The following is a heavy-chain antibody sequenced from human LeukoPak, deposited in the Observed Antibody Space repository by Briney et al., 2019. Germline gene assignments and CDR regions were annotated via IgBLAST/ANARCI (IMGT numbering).Heavy chain of an antibody. D-gene: IGHD6-13*01. CDR2: ISGSGGST. CDR1: GFTFRNHA. J-gene: IGHJ4*02. V-gene: IGHV3-23*01. Sequence: GGSLRLSCAASGFTFRNHAMSWVRQAPGKGLEWVSAISGSGGSTYYADSVKGRFTISRDNSKKTLYLQMNSLRAEDTAVYSCARSAAAGSFDYWGQGTLVTVSS. CDR3: ARSAAAGSFDY.